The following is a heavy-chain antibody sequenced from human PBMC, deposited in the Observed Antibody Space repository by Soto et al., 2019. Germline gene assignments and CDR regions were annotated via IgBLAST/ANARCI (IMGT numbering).Heavy chain of an antibody. CDR1: GGSINSANYY. D-gene: IGHD6-6*01. J-gene: IGHJ5*02. CDR3: ATSEYSSLSVNGFDP. Sequence: QVQLQESGPGLVRPSQTLSLTCTVSGGSINSANYYWSWIRQPPGTGLEWIGYIYYVGSTYYSPSLRSRVTISLDTAKNQFSLRLRAVTAADMAVYYGATSEYSSLSVNGFDPWGQGALVSVSS. V-gene: IGHV4-30-4*01. CDR2: IYYVGST.